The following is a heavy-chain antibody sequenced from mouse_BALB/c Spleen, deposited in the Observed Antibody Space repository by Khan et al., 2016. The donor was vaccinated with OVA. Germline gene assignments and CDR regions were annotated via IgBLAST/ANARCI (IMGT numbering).Heavy chain of an antibody. Sequence: VELVESGPGLVAPSQTLSITCTVSGFSLTSYGVHWVRQPPGKGLEWLGVIWAGGSTNHNSALMSRLSISKDNSNSQVFLKMNSLQTDDSAMYYCARAFYYGAWFDYWGQGTLVTVSA. J-gene: IGHJ3*01. D-gene: IGHD1-1*01. V-gene: IGHV2-9*02. CDR2: IWAGGST. CDR1: GFSLTSYG. CDR3: ARAFYYGAWFDY.